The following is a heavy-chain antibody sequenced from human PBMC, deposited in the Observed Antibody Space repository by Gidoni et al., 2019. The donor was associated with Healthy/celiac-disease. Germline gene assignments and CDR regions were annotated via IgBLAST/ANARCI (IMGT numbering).Heavy chain of an antibody. V-gene: IGHV4-4*02. Sequence: QVQLQESGPGLVKPSGTLSLTCAVSGGSISCSNWWSWVRQPPGKGLEWIGEIYHSGSTNYNPSLKSRVTISVDKSKNQFSLKLSSVTAADTAVYYCARRCQFWSGYYWYFDLWGRGTLVTVSS. J-gene: IGHJ2*01. CDR3: ARRCQFWSGYYWYFDL. CDR1: GGSISCSNW. D-gene: IGHD3-3*01. CDR2: IYHSGST.